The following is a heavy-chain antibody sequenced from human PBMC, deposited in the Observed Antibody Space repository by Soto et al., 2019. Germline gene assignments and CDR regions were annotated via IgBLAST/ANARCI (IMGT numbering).Heavy chain of an antibody. V-gene: IGHV3-74*01. J-gene: IGHJ4*02. CDR1: GFTVSGHW. CDR2: IDGDGTGT. CDR3: ATVFYH. Sequence: EVQLVESGGGLVQPGGSLRLSCVASGFTVSGHWMHWVHQVPGKGLVWVSRIDGDGTGTSYADSVRGRFTISRDIAKNTLYLQMDSLRVEDTAIYYCATVFYHWGQGTLVSVSS. D-gene: IGHD2-8*01.